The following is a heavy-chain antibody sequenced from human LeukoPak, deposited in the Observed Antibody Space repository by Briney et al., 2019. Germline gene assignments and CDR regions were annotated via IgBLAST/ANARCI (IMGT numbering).Heavy chain of an antibody. Sequence: GGSLRLSCAASGFTVSSNYMSWVRQAPGKGLEWVSVIYSGGSTYYADSVKGRFTISRDNSKNTLYLQMNNLRAEDTAVYYCARCHNWNDCYFDYWGQGSLVTVSS. J-gene: IGHJ4*02. V-gene: IGHV3-66*01. D-gene: IGHD1-1*01. CDR2: IYSGGST. CDR3: ARCHNWNDCYFDY. CDR1: GFTVSSNY.